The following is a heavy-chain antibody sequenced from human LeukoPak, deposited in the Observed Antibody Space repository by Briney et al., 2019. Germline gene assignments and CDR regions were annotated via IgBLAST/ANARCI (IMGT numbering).Heavy chain of an antibody. Sequence: GGSLRLSCAASGFTFSNAWMSWVRQAPGKGLEWVARIKSKTDGGTTDYVAPVKGRFTTSRDDSKNTLYLQMNSLKTEDTAVYYCTAYVPFDYWGQGTLVTVSS. CDR2: IKSKTDGGTT. D-gene: IGHD3-16*01. CDR1: GFTFSNAW. CDR3: TAYVPFDY. V-gene: IGHV3-15*01. J-gene: IGHJ4*02.